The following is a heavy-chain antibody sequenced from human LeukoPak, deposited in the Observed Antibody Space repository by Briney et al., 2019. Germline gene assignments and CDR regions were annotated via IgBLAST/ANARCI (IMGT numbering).Heavy chain of an antibody. V-gene: IGHV3-7*01. Sequence: GGSLRLSCGASGFPFSGYWMSWVRQAPGKGLEWVANIHKDGSAKRYVDSVKGRFTISRDNAKSSLYLQMNSLRAEDTGGYCYARDRGFGADDYWGQGSLVTVSS. D-gene: IGHD3-10*01. CDR2: IHKDGSAK. J-gene: IGHJ4*02. CDR3: ARDRGFGADDY. CDR1: GFPFSGYW.